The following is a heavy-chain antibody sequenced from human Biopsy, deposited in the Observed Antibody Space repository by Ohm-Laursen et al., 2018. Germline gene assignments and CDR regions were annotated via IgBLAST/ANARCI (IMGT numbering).Heavy chain of an antibody. CDR1: GFIFDDYA. Sequence: SLRLSCAASGFIFDDYAMNWVRQAPGKGLEWVSAITVSADTTYYADSVRGRFTVSRDNSQNTLYLQMNSLRAEDTAVYYCARDTRWSPYSMDVWGQGTTVTVPS. CDR2: ITVSADTT. V-gene: IGHV3-23*01. J-gene: IGHJ6*02. D-gene: IGHD4-23*01. CDR3: ARDTRWSPYSMDV.